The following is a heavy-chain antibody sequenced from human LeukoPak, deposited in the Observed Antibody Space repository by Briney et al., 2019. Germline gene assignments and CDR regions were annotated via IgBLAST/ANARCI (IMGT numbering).Heavy chain of an antibody. J-gene: IGHJ4*02. Sequence: GGSLRLSCAASGFTFSSYSMNWVRQAPGKGLEWVSSISSSSSYIYYADSVKGRFTISRDNAKNSLYLQMNSLRAEDTAVYYCARARARYCSSTSCPNCFDYWGQGTLVTVSS. D-gene: IGHD2-2*01. CDR2: ISSSSSYI. V-gene: IGHV3-21*01. CDR3: ARARARYCSSTSCPNCFDY. CDR1: GFTFSSYS.